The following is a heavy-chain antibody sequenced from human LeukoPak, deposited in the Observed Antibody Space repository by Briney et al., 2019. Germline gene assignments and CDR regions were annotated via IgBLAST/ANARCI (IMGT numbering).Heavy chain of an antibody. CDR3: VRVASRAFDY. V-gene: IGHV3-66*01. CDR2: IYSGTTT. CDR1: GFTVNSNY. Sequence: PGGSLRLSCAASGFTVNSNYMSWVRQVPGKGLEWVSIIYSGTTTYYADSVKGRFTISRDNSKNTLYLQMSSLRAEDTAVYYCVRVASRAFDYWGQGTLVTVSS. J-gene: IGHJ4*02.